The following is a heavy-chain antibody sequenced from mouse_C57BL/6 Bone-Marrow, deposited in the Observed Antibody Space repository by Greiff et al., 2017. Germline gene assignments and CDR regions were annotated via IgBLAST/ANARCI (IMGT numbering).Heavy chain of an antibody. CDR2: INPNNGGT. Sequence: EVQLQQSGPELVKPGASVKISCKASGYTFTDYYMNWVKQSHGKSLEWIGDINPNNGGTSYNQKFKGKATLTVDKSSSTAYMELRSLTSEDSAVYYCSRYYYGSSHYAMDYWGQGTSVTVSS. D-gene: IGHD1-1*01. CDR3: SRYYYGSSHYAMDY. J-gene: IGHJ4*01. CDR1: GYTFTDYY. V-gene: IGHV1-26*01.